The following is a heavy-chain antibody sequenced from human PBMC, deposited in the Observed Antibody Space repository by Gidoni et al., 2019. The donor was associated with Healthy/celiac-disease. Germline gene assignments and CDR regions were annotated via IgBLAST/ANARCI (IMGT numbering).Heavy chain of an antibody. V-gene: IGHV1-46*01. J-gene: IGHJ4*02. CDR3: ALLGGNEAYVDY. D-gene: IGHD2-15*01. CDR2: INPSGGST. Sequence: QVQLVQSGAEVKKPGASVKVSCKASGYTFTSYYMHWVRQAPGQGLEWMGIINPSGGSTSYAQKFQGRVTMTRDTSTSTVYMELSSLRSEDTAVYYCALLGGNEAYVDYWGQGTLVTVSS. CDR1: GYTFTSYY.